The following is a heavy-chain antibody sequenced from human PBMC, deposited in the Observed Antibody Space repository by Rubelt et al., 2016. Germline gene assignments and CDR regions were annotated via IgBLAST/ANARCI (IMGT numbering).Heavy chain of an antibody. D-gene: IGHD3-22*01. V-gene: IGHV4-39*01. Sequence: QLQLQESGPGLVKPSETLSLTCTVSGGSTISNNYLWGWIRQPPGRGLEWIGHIDYNGGTYHNPSPQSRLTMSVDTSKKQIALKWSSVSAADTAIYYWVRNLDDGSGYFVWGQGTLVTVSS. J-gene: IGHJ4*02. CDR2: IDYNGGT. CDR1: GGSTISNNYL. CDR3: VRNLDDGSGYFV.